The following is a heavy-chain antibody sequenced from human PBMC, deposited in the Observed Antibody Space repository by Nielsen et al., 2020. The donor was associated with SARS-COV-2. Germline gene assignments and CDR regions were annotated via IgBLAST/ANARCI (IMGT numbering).Heavy chain of an antibody. CDR2: IWYDGNSA. J-gene: IGHJ4*02. CDR1: GFSFTNSG. V-gene: IGHV3-33*01. CDR3: ARDLFHGF. D-gene: IGHD6-25*01. Sequence: GRSLRLSCAASGFSFTNSGMHWVRQAPGKGLEWVAVIWYDGNSAYYVDSVKGRFTISRDTANNSLYLQMNSLRVEDTAIYYCARDLFHGFWGQGTVVTVS.